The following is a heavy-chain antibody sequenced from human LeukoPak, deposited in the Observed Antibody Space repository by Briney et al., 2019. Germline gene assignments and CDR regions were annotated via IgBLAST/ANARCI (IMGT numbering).Heavy chain of an antibody. CDR3: ARDPAPTRYYDSSGYYPIDY. V-gene: IGHV1-18*01. J-gene: IGHJ4*02. CDR1: GYTFTSYG. CDR2: ISAYNGNT. D-gene: IGHD3-22*01. Sequence: ASVKVSCKASGYTFTSYGISWVRQAPGQGLEWMGWISAYNGNTNYAQKLQGRVTMTTDTSTSTAYMELRSLRSDDTAVYYCARDPAPTRYYDSSGYYPIDYWGQGTLVTVSS.